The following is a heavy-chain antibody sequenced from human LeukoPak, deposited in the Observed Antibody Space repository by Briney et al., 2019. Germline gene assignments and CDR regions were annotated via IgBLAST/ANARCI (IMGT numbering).Heavy chain of an antibody. Sequence: GGSLRLSCAASGFTFSTYEMNWVRQAPGKGLEWVSYIHNSGSTIYYADSVKGRFTISRDNVKNSLYLQMNSLRAEDTAVYYCARVDLGSSGYYYVYWGQGTLVTVSS. J-gene: IGHJ4*02. D-gene: IGHD3-22*01. CDR3: ARVDLGSSGYYYVY. V-gene: IGHV3-48*03. CDR2: IHNSGSTI. CDR1: GFTFSTYE.